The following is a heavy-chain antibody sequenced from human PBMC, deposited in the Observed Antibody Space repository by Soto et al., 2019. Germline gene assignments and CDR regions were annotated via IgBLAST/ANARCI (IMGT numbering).Heavy chain of an antibody. V-gene: IGHV3-7*03. J-gene: IGHJ5*01. CDR3: SRARGVDS. D-gene: IGHD3-16*01. Sequence: EVHLVESGGGLVQPGGSLRLSCAGSGFTFSNHWMNWVRQAPGKGLEWVANIKADGSEKYYVDSVKGRFTISRDNAKNSLDLQINSLEAEDTAVYYCSRARGVDSWGQGDLVTVSS. CDR2: IKADGSEK. CDR1: GFTFSNHW.